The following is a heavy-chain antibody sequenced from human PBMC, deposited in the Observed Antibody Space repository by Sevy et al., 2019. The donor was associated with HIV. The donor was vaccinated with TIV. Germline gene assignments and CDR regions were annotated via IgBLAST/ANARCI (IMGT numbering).Heavy chain of an antibody. Sequence: ASVKVSCKVSGYTLTELSMHWVRQAPGKGLEWMGGFDPEDGETIYAQKFQGRVTMTEDTSTATAYMELSSLRSEDTAVYYCEITGTFAGMDVWGQGTTVTVSS. CDR1: GYTLTELS. CDR3: EITGTFAGMDV. J-gene: IGHJ6*02. V-gene: IGHV1-24*01. D-gene: IGHD1-20*01. CDR2: FDPEDGET.